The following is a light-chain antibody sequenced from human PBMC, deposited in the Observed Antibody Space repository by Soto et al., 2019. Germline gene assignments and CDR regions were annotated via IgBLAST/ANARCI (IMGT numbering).Light chain of an antibody. CDR2: GNN. Sequence: QSALTQPPSVSGAPGQKVTISCTRSSSNIGAAYDVHWYQHLPGTAPKLLIYGNNNRPSGVPDRFSGSKSGTSASLATTGLQAEDEADYYCQSYDSSLSAWVFGGGTKLTVL. J-gene: IGLJ3*02. CDR1: SSNIGAAYD. V-gene: IGLV1-40*01. CDR3: QSYDSSLSAWV.